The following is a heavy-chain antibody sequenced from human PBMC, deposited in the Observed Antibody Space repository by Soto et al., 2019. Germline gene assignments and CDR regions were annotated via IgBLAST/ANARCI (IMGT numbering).Heavy chain of an antibody. CDR2: ITAFTGNT. CDR3: ARISQSDFWSGYYYFFDY. CDR1: GYTFTDYG. D-gene: IGHD3-3*01. V-gene: IGHV1-18*01. J-gene: IGHJ4*02. Sequence: QVHLVQSGAEVEKPGASVKVSCKASGYTFTDYGISWVRQAPGQGLQWMGRITAFTGNTKYAQQFQGRVTMTTDTSTSTAYMELRSLESDDTAVYYCARISQSDFWSGYYYFFDYWGQGTLVTVSS.